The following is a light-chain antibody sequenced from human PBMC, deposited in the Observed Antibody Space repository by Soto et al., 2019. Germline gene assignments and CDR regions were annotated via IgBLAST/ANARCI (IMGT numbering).Light chain of an antibody. CDR2: EVS. J-gene: IGLJ1*01. CDR3: SSYTSSSTLV. CDR1: SSDVGGYNY. V-gene: IGLV2-14*01. Sequence: VLTQPASVSGSPGQSITISCTGTSSDVGGYNYVSWYQQHPGKAPKLMIYEVSNRPSGVSNRFSGSKSGNTASLTISGLQAEDEADYYCSSYTSSSTLVFGTGTKVTV.